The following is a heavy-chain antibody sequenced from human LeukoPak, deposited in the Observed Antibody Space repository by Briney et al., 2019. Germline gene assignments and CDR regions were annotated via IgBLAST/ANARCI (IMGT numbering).Heavy chain of an antibody. CDR1: GFTVSSNY. Sequence: GGSLRLSCAAPGFTVSSNYMSWVRQAPGKGLEWVSVIYSGGSTYYADSVKGRFTISRDNSKNTLYLQMNSLRAEDTAVYYCARAIVDYDFWSGPFDYWGQGTLVTVSS. CDR2: IYSGGST. V-gene: IGHV3-66*02. CDR3: ARAIVDYDFWSGPFDY. J-gene: IGHJ4*02. D-gene: IGHD3-3*01.